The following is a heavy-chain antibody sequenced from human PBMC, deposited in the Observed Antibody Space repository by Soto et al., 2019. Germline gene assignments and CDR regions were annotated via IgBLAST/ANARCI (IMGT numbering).Heavy chain of an antibody. CDR2: IYYSGST. Sequence: SETLSLTCTVSGGSISSGDYYWSWIRQPPGKGLEWIGYIYYSGSTYYNPSLKSRVTISVDTSKNQFSLKLSSVTAADTAVYYCARGTAMGTAFDYWGQGTLVTVPS. CDR1: GGSISSGDYY. CDR3: ARGTAMGTAFDY. D-gene: IGHD5-18*01. J-gene: IGHJ4*02. V-gene: IGHV4-30-4*01.